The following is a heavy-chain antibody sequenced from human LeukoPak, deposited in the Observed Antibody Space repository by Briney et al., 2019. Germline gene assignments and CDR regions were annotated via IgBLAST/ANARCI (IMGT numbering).Heavy chain of an antibody. CDR2: INHSGST. V-gene: IGHV4-34*01. CDR3: ARGRLGADY. D-gene: IGHD3-16*01. Sequence: SETLSLTCAVSGGSFSGYYWSWIRQPPGKGLEWIGEINHSGSTNYNPSLKSRVTISVDTSKNQFSLKLSSVTAADTAVYYCARGRLGADYWGQGTLVTVSS. J-gene: IGHJ4*02. CDR1: GGSFSGYY.